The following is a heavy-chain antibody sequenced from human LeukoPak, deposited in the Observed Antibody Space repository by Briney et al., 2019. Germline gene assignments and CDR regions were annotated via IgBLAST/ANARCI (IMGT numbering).Heavy chain of an antibody. Sequence: GGSLRLSCAASGFVFEDYGMHWVRQAPGKGLEWVSLISWDGDTTDYADSVKGRFTISRDNIKNSLYLQMNSLRNEDSALYYCAKSDSVAGTYYYYMDVWGKGTTVTVSS. D-gene: IGHD6-19*01. J-gene: IGHJ6*03. CDR3: AKSDSVAGTYYYYMDV. CDR1: GFVFEDYG. CDR2: ISWDGDTT. V-gene: IGHV3-43D*03.